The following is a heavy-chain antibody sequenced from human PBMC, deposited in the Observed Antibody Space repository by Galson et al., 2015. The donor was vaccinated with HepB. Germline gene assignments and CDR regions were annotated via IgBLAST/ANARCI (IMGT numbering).Heavy chain of an antibody. V-gene: IGHV3-30*18. CDR2: ISYDGINK. J-gene: IGHJ3*02. D-gene: IGHD1-26*01. CDR3: AKGRVLGAINDAFDI. CDR1: GFTFSNYD. Sequence: SLRLSCAASGFTFSNYDMHWVRQAPGKGLEWVAVISYDGINKYYADSVKGRFTISRDNSKNTLYLQMNSLRAEDTAVYYCAKGRVLGAINDAFDIWGQGTMVTVSS.